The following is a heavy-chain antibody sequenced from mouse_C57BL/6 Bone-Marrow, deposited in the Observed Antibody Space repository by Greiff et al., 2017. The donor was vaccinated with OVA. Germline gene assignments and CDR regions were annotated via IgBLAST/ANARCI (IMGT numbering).Heavy chain of an antibody. CDR2: IYPRSGKT. CDR1: GYTFTSYG. CDR3: ARGSCYSNPMYY. J-gene: IGHJ4*01. V-gene: IGHV1-81*01. Sequence: QVHVKQSGAELARPGASVKLSCTASGYTFTSYGISWVKQRTGQGLEWIGEIYPRSGKTYYNEKFKGRATMTADKSSSTAYMELRSLTSEDSAVYFCARGSCYSNPMYYCGQGTSVTVSS. D-gene: IGHD2-5*01.